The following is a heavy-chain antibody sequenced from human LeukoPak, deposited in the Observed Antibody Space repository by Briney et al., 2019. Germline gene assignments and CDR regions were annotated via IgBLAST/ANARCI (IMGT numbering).Heavy chain of an antibody. V-gene: IGHV3-7*03. D-gene: IGHD4-23*01. CDR2: IKEDGTQT. Sequence: GGSLRLSCVVSGFSFRNYWMAWVRQAPGMGLEWVAHIKEDGTQTFYVDSVKGRFTISRDDAKNALYLQMTGPRDEDTGTYYCVRGGWELDYWGQGTLVTVSS. J-gene: IGHJ4*02. CDR3: VRGGWELDY. CDR1: GFSFRNYW.